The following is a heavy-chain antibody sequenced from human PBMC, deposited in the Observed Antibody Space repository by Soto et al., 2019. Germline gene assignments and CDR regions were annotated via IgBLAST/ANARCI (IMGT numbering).Heavy chain of an antibody. CDR3: EWNRYGYWGYYYCGMDV. CDR2: IIPIFGTA. Sequence: QVQLVQSGAEVKQPGSSVKLSCKASGGTFSSYAISWVRQAPGHGLEWMGGIIPIFGTANYAQKFQGRVTITADDSTSTAYMEVRSLRSEDTAVYYGEWNRYGYWGYYYCGMDVWGQGTTVTVS. D-gene: IGHD5-18*01. J-gene: IGHJ6*02. V-gene: IGHV1-69*12. CDR1: GGTFSSYA.